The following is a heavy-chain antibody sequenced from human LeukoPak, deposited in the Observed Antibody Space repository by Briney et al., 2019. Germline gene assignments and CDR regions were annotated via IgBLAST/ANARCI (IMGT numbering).Heavy chain of an antibody. J-gene: IGHJ4*02. CDR2: INPNSGGT. CDR1: GYTFTGYY. D-gene: IGHD1-1*01. Sequence: GASVKVSCKASGYTFTGYYMHWVRQAPGQGLEWMGWINPNSGGTNYAQKFQGRVTMTRDKSISTAYMELSRLRSDDTAVYYCARGQGYNWNDGGFDYWGQGTLVTVYS. V-gene: IGHV1-2*02. CDR3: ARGQGYNWNDGGFDY.